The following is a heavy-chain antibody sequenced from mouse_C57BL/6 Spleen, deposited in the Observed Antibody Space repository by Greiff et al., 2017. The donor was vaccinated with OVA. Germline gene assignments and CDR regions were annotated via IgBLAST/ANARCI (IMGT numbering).Heavy chain of an antibody. CDR1: GYTFTDYE. J-gene: IGHJ3*01. CDR2: IDPETGGT. V-gene: IGHV1-15*01. CDR3: TRDSNYVAWFAY. Sequence: LVESGAELVRPGASVTLSCKASGYTFTDYEMHWVKQTPVHGLEWIGAIDPETGGTAYNQKFKGKAILTADKSSSTAYMELRSLTSEDSAVYYCTRDSNYVAWFAYWGQGTLVTVSA. D-gene: IGHD2-5*01.